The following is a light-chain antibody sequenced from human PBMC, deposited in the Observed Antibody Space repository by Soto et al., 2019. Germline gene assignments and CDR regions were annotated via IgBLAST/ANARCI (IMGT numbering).Light chain of an antibody. J-gene: IGKJ1*01. CDR2: AAS. CDR1: QSVSSSC. CDR3: QQDYNLPWT. V-gene: IGKV3D-7*01. Sequence: ETVMTQSPSTLSLSPGVRATLPCRASQSVSSSCLSWFHRKPGQAPWLPIYAASTRGTGIPARFSGSGSGTDFTLTISSLLPENFAVYYCQQDYNLPWTFGQGTKVDIK.